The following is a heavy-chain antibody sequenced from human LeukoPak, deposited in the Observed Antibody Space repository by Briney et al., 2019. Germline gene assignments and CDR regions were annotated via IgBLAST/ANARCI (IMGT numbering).Heavy chain of an antibody. Sequence: SETLSLTCTVSGGSISTYYWTWIRQPPGKGLEWIGYIYDSGSTNYNPSLKSPVTISVDTSKNPCSLKLRPVTATDTAVYYCAREYDTTGYRHFDYWGQGTLVTVSS. CDR3: AREYDTTGYRHFDY. V-gene: IGHV4-59*01. D-gene: IGHD3-22*01. CDR1: GGSISTYY. CDR2: IYDSGST. J-gene: IGHJ4*02.